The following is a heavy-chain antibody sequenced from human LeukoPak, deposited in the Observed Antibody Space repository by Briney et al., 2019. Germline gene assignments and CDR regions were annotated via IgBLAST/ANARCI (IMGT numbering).Heavy chain of an antibody. CDR1: GYTFTSYG. J-gene: IGHJ4*02. CDR2: ISAYNGNT. D-gene: IGHD2-2*01. V-gene: IGHV1-18*01. Sequence: ASAKVSCKASGYTFTSYGISWVRQAPGQGLEWMGWISAYNGNTNYAQKLQGRVTMTTDTSTSTAYMELRSLRSDDTAVYYCARDIVVVPAATLANWGQGTLVTVSS. CDR3: ARDIVVVPAATLAN.